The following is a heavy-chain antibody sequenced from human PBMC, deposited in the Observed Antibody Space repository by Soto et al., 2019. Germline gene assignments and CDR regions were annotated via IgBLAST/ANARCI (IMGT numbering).Heavy chain of an antibody. J-gene: IGHJ3*02. CDR2: IYYSGST. Sequence: SETLSLTCTVSGGSISSSSYYWGWIRQPPGKGLEWIGSIYYSGSTYYNPSLKSRVTISVDTSKNQFSLKLSSVTAADTAVYYCARHFPRSIVATNPGGAFDIWGQGTMVTVAS. V-gene: IGHV4-39*01. D-gene: IGHD5-12*01. CDR1: GGSISSSSYY. CDR3: ARHFPRSIVATNPGGAFDI.